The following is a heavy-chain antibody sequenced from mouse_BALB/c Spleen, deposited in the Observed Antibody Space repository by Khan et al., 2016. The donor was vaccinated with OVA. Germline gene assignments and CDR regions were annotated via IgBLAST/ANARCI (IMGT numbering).Heavy chain of an antibody. J-gene: IGHJ3*01. V-gene: IGHV1-4*01. Sequence: QVQLMQSGAELARPGASVKMSCKASGYTFTSYTMHWVRLRPGQGLEWIGYINPSNSYSNYTQKFKDKVTLTADKSSTTAYMQLSSLTSDDSAVYNCVRDGAYHRDDGWFAYWGLGTLVTVSA. D-gene: IGHD2-14*01. CDR2: INPSNSYS. CDR3: VRDGAYHRDDGWFAY. CDR1: GYTFTSYT.